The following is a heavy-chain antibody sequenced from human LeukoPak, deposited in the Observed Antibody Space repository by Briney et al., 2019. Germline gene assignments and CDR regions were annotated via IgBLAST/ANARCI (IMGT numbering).Heavy chain of an antibody. CDR2: IYNSGST. CDR1: GGSISRGSYY. D-gene: IGHD2-15*01. Sequence: SETLSLTCTVSGGSISRGSYYWSWIRQPAGKGLEWVGRIYNSGSTNYNPSLKSRVTVSVDPSKKEFSLKLTSVTVADTAMYYCVRLRWELLAPYFDHWGQGAFVIVSS. CDR3: VRLRWELLAPYFDH. J-gene: IGHJ4*02. V-gene: IGHV4-61*10.